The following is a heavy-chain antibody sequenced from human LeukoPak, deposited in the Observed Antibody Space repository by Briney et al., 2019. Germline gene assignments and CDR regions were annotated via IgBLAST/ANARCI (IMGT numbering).Heavy chain of an antibody. D-gene: IGHD1-26*01. CDR1: GYTFTSYY. V-gene: IGHV1-2*02. CDR3: ARGRLPRDRSGSYYFDY. Sequence: ASVKVSCKASGYTFTSYYMHWVRQAPGQGLEWMGWINPNSGGTNYAQKFQGRVTMTRDTSISTAYMELSRLRSEDTAVYYCARGRLPRDRSGSYYFDYWGQGTLVTVSS. CDR2: INPNSGGT. J-gene: IGHJ4*02.